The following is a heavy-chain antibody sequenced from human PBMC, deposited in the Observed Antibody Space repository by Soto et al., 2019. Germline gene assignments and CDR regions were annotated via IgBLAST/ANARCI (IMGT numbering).Heavy chain of an antibody. CDR1: GYTLTELS. V-gene: IGHV1-24*01. CDR2: FDPEDGET. D-gene: IGHD4-17*01. Sequence: QVQLVQSGAEVKKPGASVKVSCKVSGYTLTELSMHWVRLAPGKGLEWMGGFDPEDGETIYAQKFQGRVTMTEDTTTDTAYMELSSLRSEDTAVYYCATRSLTVTSLAYYFDYWGQGTLVTVSS. CDR3: ATRSLTVTSLAYYFDY. J-gene: IGHJ4*02.